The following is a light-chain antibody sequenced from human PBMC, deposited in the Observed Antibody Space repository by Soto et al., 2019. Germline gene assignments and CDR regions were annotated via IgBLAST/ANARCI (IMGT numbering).Light chain of an antibody. CDR3: QQYGTSEII. V-gene: IGKV3-20*01. CDR2: DTS. J-gene: IGKJ5*01. CDR1: QSVRSH. Sequence: IVMTQSPATLSVPPGEGVTLSCRASQSVRSHLAWYQQKPGQPPRLLIYDTSSRASGIPDRFSGSGSGTDFTLTISRLETEDFAVFYCQQYGTSEIIFGQGTRLEIK.